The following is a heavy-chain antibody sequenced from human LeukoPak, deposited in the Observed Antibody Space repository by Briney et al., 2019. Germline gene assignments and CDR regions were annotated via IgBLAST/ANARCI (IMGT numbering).Heavy chain of an antibody. CDR3: ARDYFDWLSRGSYGMDV. J-gene: IGHJ6*02. CDR1: GFTVSSNY. Sequence: GGSLRLSCAASGFTVSSNYMSWVRQAPGKGLEGVSVIYSGGSTYYADSVKGRFTISRDNSKNTLYLQMNSLRAEDTAVYYCARDYFDWLSRGSYGMDVWGQGTTVTVSS. D-gene: IGHD3-9*01. CDR2: IYSGGST. V-gene: IGHV3-66*01.